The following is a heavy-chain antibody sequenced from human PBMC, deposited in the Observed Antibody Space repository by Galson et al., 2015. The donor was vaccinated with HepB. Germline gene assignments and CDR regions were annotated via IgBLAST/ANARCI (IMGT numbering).Heavy chain of an antibody. D-gene: IGHD3-10*01. J-gene: IGHJ4*02. CDR2: INPSGGST. CDR3: ARDRESSYYGSGSPYYFDY. V-gene: IGHV1-46*04. Sequence: SVKVSCKASGYTFTSYYMHWVRQAPGQGLEWMGIINPSGGSTSNAQKLQGRVSMTTDTSTSTVYMELSSLRSEDTAVYYCARDRESSYYGSGSPYYFDYWGQGTLVTVSS. CDR1: GYTFTSYY.